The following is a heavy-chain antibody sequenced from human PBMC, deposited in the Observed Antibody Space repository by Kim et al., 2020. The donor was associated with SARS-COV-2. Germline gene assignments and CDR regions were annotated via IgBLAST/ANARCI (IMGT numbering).Heavy chain of an antibody. CDR3: ARAPLTIFGVGISPDGLYGRDV. CDR2: IIPILGIA. V-gene: IGHV1-69*04. Sequence: SVKVSCKASGGTFSSYAISWVRQAPGQGLEWMGRIIPILGIANYAQTFQGRVTITADTSTSTAYMALSSLRSEDTAVYYCARAPLTIFGVGISPDGLYGRDVGGHGTTVTVP. D-gene: IGHD3-3*01. CDR1: GGTFSSYA. J-gene: IGHJ6*02.